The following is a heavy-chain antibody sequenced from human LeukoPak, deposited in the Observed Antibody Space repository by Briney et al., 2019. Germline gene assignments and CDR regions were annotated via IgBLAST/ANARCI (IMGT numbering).Heavy chain of an antibody. J-gene: IGHJ6*02. CDR3: AKVAVAGESAGGDGMDV. D-gene: IGHD6-19*01. CDR1: GFTFSSYG. V-gene: IGHV3-30*18. CDR2: ISYDGSNK. Sequence: PGGSLRLSCAASGFTFSSYGMYWVRQAPGKGLEWVAVISYDGSNKYYVDSVKGRFTISRDNSKNTLYLQMNSLRAEDTAVYYCAKVAVAGESAGGDGMDVWGQGTAVTVSS.